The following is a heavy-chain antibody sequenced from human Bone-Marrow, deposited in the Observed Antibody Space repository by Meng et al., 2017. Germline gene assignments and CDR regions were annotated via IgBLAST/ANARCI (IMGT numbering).Heavy chain of an antibody. CDR3: ARDVLAVAANWFDP. D-gene: IGHD6-19*01. CDR2: ISYDASNK. V-gene: IGHV3-30*01. Sequence: VEPVESGVGVLRLGWSLRCSCAASGFTFSSYARQWVRQAPGKGLEWVGVISYDASNKCYADSLKGRFTISRDNSKNTLYLQMNSLRAEDTAVYYCARDVLAVAANWFDPWGQGTLVTVSS. CDR1: GFTFSSYA. J-gene: IGHJ5*02.